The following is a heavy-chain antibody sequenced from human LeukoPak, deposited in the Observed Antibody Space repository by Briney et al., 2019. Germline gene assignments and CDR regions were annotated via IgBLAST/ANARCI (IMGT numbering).Heavy chain of an antibody. V-gene: IGHV4-4*07. Sequence: PSETLSLTCTVSGGSISSYYWSWIRQPAGKGLEWIGRSYTSGSTNYNPSLNSRVTMSVDTSKNQFSLKLRYVPAAHAALSYRARDPPYGEYWYFDRWGRGALVTVSS. CDR1: GGSISSYY. D-gene: IGHD4-17*01. CDR2: SYTSGST. J-gene: IGHJ2*01. CDR3: ARDPPYGEYWYFDR.